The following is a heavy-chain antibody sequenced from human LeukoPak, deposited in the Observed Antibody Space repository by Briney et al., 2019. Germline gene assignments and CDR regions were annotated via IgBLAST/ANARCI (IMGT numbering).Heavy chain of an antibody. D-gene: IGHD3-16*01. V-gene: IGHV3-7*03. J-gene: IGHJ4*02. CDR1: GFTFSNYW. CDR3: AKEIRPNDH. CDR2: IKQDGSEK. Sequence: GGSLRLSCAASGFTFSNYWMSWVRQAPGKGLEWVANIKQDGSEKYYVDSVKGRFTISRDNAKNSLYLQMNSLRVDDTAIYYCAKEIRPNDHWGQGTLVIVSS.